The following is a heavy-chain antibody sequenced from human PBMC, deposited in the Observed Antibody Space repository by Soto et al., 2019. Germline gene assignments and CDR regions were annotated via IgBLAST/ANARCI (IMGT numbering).Heavy chain of an antibody. J-gene: IGHJ6*03. CDR2: ISSSSSTI. V-gene: IGHV3-48*01. CDR3: ARDPQSYDFWSGYYKYYYYYMDV. D-gene: IGHD3-3*01. CDR1: GFTFSSYS. Sequence: EVQLVESGGGLVQPGGSLRLSCAASGFTFSSYSMNWVRQAPGKGLEWVSYISSSSSTIYYADSVKGRFTISRDSAKNSLYLQMNSLRAEDTAVYYCARDPQSYDFWSGYYKYYYYYMDVWGKGTTVTVSS.